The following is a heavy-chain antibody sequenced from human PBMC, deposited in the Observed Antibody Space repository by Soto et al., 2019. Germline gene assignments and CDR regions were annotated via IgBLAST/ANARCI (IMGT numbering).Heavy chain of an antibody. CDR3: AKDTGYGGYDGLEY. Sequence: GGSLRLSCAASGFTFTSYAMSWVRQAPGKGLEWVSAVSGDLSTTYYADSVKGRFTISRDNAKNSLYLQMNSLRPEDTALYYCAKDTGYGGYDGLEYSGRGTLVTVSS. CDR1: GFTFTSYA. J-gene: IGHJ4*02. CDR2: VSGDLSTT. V-gene: IGHV3-23*01. D-gene: IGHD5-12*01.